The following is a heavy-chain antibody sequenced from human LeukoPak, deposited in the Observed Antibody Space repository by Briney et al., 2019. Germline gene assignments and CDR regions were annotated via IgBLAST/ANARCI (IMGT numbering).Heavy chain of an antibody. CDR3: AKDFPGYSSSWRDYMDV. Sequence: PGGSLRLSCAASGFTFSSYGMHWVRQAPGKGLEWVSAISGSGGSTYYADSVKGRFTISRDNSKNTLYLQMNSLRAEDTAVYYCAKDFPGYSSSWRDYMDVWGKGTTVTVSS. CDR1: GFTFSSYG. CDR2: ISGSGGST. D-gene: IGHD6-13*01. J-gene: IGHJ6*03. V-gene: IGHV3-23*01.